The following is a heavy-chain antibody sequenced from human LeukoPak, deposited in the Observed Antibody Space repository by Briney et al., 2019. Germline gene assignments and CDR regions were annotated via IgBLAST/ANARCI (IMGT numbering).Heavy chain of an antibody. J-gene: IGHJ5*02. V-gene: IGHV1-69*05. CDR1: GGTFSSYA. Sequence: SVKVSCKASGGTFSSYAISWVRQTPGQGIEWMGGIIPIFGTANYAQKFQGRVTITTDESTSTAYMELSSLRSGDTAVYYCARVGPNYNWFDPWGQGTLVTVSS. CDR2: IIPIFGTA. CDR3: ARVGPNYNWFDP. D-gene: IGHD1-1*01.